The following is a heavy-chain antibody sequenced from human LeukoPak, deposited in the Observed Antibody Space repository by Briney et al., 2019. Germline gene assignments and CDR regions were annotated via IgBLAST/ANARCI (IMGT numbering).Heavy chain of an antibody. J-gene: IGHJ4*02. Sequence: GGSLRLSCAASGFTFSSYWMHWVRQAPGKGLVWVSRINGDGSSTSYADSVKGRFTISRDNAKNTLYLQMNSLRAEDTAVYYCARDLRKHYFDYWGQGTLVTVSS. CDR2: INGDGSST. V-gene: IGHV3-74*01. CDR3: ARDLRKHYFDY. D-gene: IGHD1-14*01. CDR1: GFTFSSYW.